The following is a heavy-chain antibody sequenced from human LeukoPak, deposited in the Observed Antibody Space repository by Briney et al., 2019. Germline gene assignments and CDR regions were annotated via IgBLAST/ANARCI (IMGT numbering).Heavy chain of an antibody. CDR3: ASIAAAGISPYFVY. CDR2: IYYSGST. CDR1: GDSISSSSYY. V-gene: IGHV4-39*01. Sequence: SETLALTCTVSGDSISSSSYYWGWIRQPPGKVLEWIGSIYYSGSTYYNPSLKSRATITVDTSKNQFSLKLSSVTAADTAVYYCASIAAAGISPYFVYWGQRTLVTVSS. D-gene: IGHD6-13*01. J-gene: IGHJ4*02.